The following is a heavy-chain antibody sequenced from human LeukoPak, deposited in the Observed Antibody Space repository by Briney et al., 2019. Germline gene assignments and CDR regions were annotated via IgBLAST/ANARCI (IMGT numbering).Heavy chain of an antibody. CDR2: IIPIFGTA. D-gene: IGHD6-19*01. CDR3: ARGGSGWYYFDY. Sequence: SVKVSCKASGGTFSSYAISWVRQAPGQGLEWMGGIIPIFGTANYAQKFQGRVTITTAESTSTAYMELSSLTSEDTAVYYCARGGSGWYYFDYWGQGTLVTVSS. J-gene: IGHJ4*02. V-gene: IGHV1-69*05. CDR1: GGTFSSYA.